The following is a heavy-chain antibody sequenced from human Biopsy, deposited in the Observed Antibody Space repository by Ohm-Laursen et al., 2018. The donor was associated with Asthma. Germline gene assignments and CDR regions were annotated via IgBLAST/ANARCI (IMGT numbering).Heavy chain of an antibody. CDR3: VRAVRNEQWLAPFDY. Sequence: TLSLTCSVYGGSTSSFYWIWIRQSPEKGLEWMGYVYWTGSTNYNPSLKSRITMSVDTSKNRMFLELTSVTAADTAIYYCVRAVRNEQWLAPFDYWGQGKPVTVSS. J-gene: IGHJ4*02. D-gene: IGHD6-19*01. V-gene: IGHV4-59*01. CDR2: VYWTGST. CDR1: GGSTSSFY.